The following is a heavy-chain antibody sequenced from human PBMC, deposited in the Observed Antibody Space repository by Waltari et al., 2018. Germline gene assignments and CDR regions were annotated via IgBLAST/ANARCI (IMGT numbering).Heavy chain of an antibody. CDR3: VRMLPATMGEYYYMDV. J-gene: IGHJ6*03. CDR1: GDTFINYG. Sequence: QAQLVQSGPEMKKPGSSVKVSCKASGDTFINYGITWVRQAPGQGLEWMGTFIPAYDTQYYPEKFQGRVAISADAVTTTVYLELSGLRSGDTAVYYCVRMLPATMGEYYYMDVWGKGTRVTVS. V-gene: IGHV1-69*18. CDR2: FIPAYDTQ. D-gene: IGHD3-10*01.